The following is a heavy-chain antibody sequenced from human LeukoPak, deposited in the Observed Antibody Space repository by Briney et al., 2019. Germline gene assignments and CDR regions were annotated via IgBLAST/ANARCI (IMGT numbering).Heavy chain of an antibody. Sequence: PSETLSLTCTVSGGSIGSSSYYWGWIRQPPGKGLEWIGSIYYSGSTYYNPSLKSRVTISVDTSKNQFSLKLSSVTAADTAVYYCARHAFAIGSYGDYWGQGTLVTVSS. V-gene: IGHV4-39*01. J-gene: IGHJ4*02. CDR2: IYYSGST. CDR1: GGSIGSSSYY. CDR3: ARHAFAIGSYGDY. D-gene: IGHD1-26*01.